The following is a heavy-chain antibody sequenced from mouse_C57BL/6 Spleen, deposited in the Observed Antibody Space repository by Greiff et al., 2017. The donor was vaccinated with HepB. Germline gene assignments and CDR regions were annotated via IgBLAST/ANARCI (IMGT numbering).Heavy chain of an antibody. CDR1: GYSITSGYD. V-gene: IGHV3-1*01. CDR2: ISYSGST. CDR3: ARWLRRYWYFDV. D-gene: IGHD2-2*01. J-gene: IGHJ1*03. Sequence: EVKLVESGPGMVKPSPSLSLTCTVTGYSITSGYDWHWIRHFPGNKLEWMGYISYSGSTNYNPSLKSRISITHDTSKNHFFLELNSVTTEDTATYYCARWLRRYWYFDVWGTGTTVTVSS.